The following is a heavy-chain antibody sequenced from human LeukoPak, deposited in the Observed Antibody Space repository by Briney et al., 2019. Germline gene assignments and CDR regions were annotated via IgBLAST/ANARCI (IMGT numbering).Heavy chain of an antibody. CDR3: ARQDSSAYPADY. J-gene: IGHJ4*02. D-gene: IGHD3-22*01. CDR1: GGFISSYY. Sequence: PSETLSLTCNVSGGFISSYYWSWIRQPPGKGLAWIGYIYYSGSTNYNPSLESRVTISVDTSKNYFSLKLNSVTAADTPVYYCARQDSSAYPADYWGQGTLVTVSS. V-gene: IGHV4-59*08. CDR2: IYYSGST.